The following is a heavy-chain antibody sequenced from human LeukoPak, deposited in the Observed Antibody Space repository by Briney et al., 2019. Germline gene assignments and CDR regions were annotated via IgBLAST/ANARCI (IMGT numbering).Heavy chain of an antibody. V-gene: IGHV1-46*01. CDR2: INPSGGRT. J-gene: IGHJ4*02. D-gene: IGHD3-10*01. CDR1: GYTFTSYY. CDR3: ARDRLGAGLLWFGELCTDY. Sequence: GASVKVSCKASGYTFTSYYMHWVRQAPGQGLEWMGIINPSGGRTSYAQKFQGRVTMTTDTSTSTAYMELRSLRSDDTAVYYCARDRLGAGLLWFGELCTDYWGQGTLVTVSS.